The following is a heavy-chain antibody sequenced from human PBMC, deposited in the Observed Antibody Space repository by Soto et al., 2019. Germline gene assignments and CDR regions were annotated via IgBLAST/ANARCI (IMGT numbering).Heavy chain of an antibody. CDR2: IYPSDSYS. Sequence: PGESLKISCKGSGYSFTSYRIGWLRQMPGKGLEWMAIIYPSDSYSRYSPSFQGQVTLSADKSISTAYLQWSSLKASDTAMYYCARLAGYSTSWYDPFDYWGQGTLVTAPQ. J-gene: IGHJ4*02. CDR1: GYSFTSYR. V-gene: IGHV5-51*01. D-gene: IGHD6-13*01. CDR3: ARLAGYSTSWYDPFDY.